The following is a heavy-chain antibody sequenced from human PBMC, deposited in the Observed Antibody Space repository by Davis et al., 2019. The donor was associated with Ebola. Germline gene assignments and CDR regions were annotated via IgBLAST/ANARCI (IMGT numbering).Heavy chain of an antibody. D-gene: IGHD3-10*01. CDR2: ISATGDST. V-gene: IGHV3-23*01. Sequence: PGGSLRLSCAVSGFTFRRYAMSWVRQAPGMGLEWVSAISATGDSTYDADSVEGRFTISRDNSRNTLFLQMNSLRAEDTAVYYCARGDGSGAYPRKWFDPWGQGTLVTVSS. CDR3: ARGDGSGAYPRKWFDP. J-gene: IGHJ5*02. CDR1: GFTFRRYA.